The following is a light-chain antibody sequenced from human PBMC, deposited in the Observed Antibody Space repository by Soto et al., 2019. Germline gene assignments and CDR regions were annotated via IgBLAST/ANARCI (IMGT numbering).Light chain of an antibody. CDR2: DVS. CDR1: SSDIGAYNY. Sequence: QSALTQPASVSGSPGQSITISCTGTSSDIGAYNYVSWYQQHPGQAPKLMISDVSDRPSGVSNRFSASKSGNTASLTISGLQAEDEADYYCSLYTTSNTLVFGTGTKLTVL. V-gene: IGLV2-14*01. J-gene: IGLJ1*01. CDR3: SLYTTSNTLV.